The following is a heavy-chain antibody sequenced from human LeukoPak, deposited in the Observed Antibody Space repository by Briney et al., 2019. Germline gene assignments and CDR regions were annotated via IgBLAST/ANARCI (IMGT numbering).Heavy chain of an antibody. CDR2: ISSSSSYI. CDR3: ARGRSSTSFFIDY. V-gene: IGHV3-21*01. CDR1: GFTFSSYS. D-gene: IGHD2-2*01. J-gene: IGHJ4*02. Sequence: GGSLRLSCAASGFTFSSYSMNWVRQAPGKGLEWVSSISSSSSYIYYAGSVKGRFTISRDNAKNSLYLQMNSLRAEDTAVYYCARGRSSTSFFIDYWGQGTLVTVSS.